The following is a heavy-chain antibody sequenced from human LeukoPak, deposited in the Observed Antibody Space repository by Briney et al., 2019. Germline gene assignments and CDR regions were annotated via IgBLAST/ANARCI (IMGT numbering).Heavy chain of an antibody. CDR2: IIPIFGTA. V-gene: IGHV1-69*06. J-gene: IGHJ4*02. Sequence: ASVKVSCKASGGTFSNYAISWVRQAPGQGLEWMGGIIPIFGTANYAQKFRGRVTITADKSTRTAYMELSSLRSEDTALYYCARDMGYYYGSGSYYSAFLVWGQGTLVTVSS. D-gene: IGHD3-10*01. CDR1: GGTFSNYA. CDR3: ARDMGYYYGSGSYYSAFLV.